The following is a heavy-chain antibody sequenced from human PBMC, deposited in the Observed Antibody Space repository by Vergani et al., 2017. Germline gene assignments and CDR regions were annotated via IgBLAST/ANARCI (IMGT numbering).Heavy chain of an antibody. D-gene: IGHD3-3*01. CDR2: ISGSGGST. V-gene: IGHV3-23*01. J-gene: IGHJ4*02. CDR3: ARGDDFWSGYPHY. Sequence: EVQLLESGGGLVQPGGSLRLSCAASGFTFSSYAMSWVRQAPGKGLEWVSAISGSGGSTYYADSVKGRFTISRDNSKNTLYLQMNSLRAEDTAGYYCARGDDFWSGYPHYWGQGTLVTVSS. CDR1: GFTFSSYA.